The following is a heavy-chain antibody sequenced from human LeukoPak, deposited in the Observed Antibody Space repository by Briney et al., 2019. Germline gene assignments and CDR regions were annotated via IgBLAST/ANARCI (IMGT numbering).Heavy chain of an antibody. D-gene: IGHD2-21*02. Sequence: PGGSLRLSCAASGFTFSSYDMHWVRQTTGKGLEWVSAIGTAGNTYYPGSVRGRFTISRENAKNSLFLQMNSLRAEDTATYYCTRDFGSGVVVTAIVDWGQGTLVTVSS. CDR1: GFTFSSYD. CDR3: TRDFGSGVVVTAIVD. J-gene: IGHJ4*02. CDR2: IGTAGNT. V-gene: IGHV3-13*01.